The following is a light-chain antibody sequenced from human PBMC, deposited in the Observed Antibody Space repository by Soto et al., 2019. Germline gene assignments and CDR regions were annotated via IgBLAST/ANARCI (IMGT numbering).Light chain of an antibody. CDR3: HQYYSTPQT. CDR2: WAS. J-gene: IGKJ1*01. CDR1: QSVLLSSNNKNF. V-gene: IGKV4-1*01. Sequence: DIVMTQSPDSLAVSLGERATINCKSSQSVLLSSNNKNFLAWYQQKPGQPPKLLIYWASTRESGVPDRFSGSGSVTDSNLTITSLQAEDVAVYYCHQYYSTPQTFGQGTKVEIK.